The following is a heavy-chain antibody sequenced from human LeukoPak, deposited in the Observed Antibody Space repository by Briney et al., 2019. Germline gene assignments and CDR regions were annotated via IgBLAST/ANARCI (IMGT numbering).Heavy chain of an antibody. CDR3: TGDLVP. Sequence: GGSLRLSCTASGFTFGDSAMSWVRQAPGKGLEWAGLIRTKAFGGTTQYAASVEGRFIISRDDSKSIAYLQMNSLETEDTAVYYCTGDLVPWGQGTLVTVSS. V-gene: IGHV3-49*04. CDR1: GFTFGDSA. J-gene: IGHJ5*02. D-gene: IGHD3-16*01. CDR2: IRTKAFGGTT.